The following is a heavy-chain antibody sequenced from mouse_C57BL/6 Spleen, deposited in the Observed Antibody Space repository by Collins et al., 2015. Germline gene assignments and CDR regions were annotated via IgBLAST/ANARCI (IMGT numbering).Heavy chain of an antibody. Sequence: QVQLQQSGAELVKPGASVRISCKASGYAFSNYWMNWVKQRPGKGLEWIGQIYPGDGDTNYNGKFKGKATLTADKSSSTAYMQVSSLTTEDSAIYYCARTGSSYYFDYWGQGTTLTVSS. J-gene: IGHJ2*01. V-gene: IGHV1-80*01. CDR2: IYPGDGDT. CDR1: GYAFSNYW. CDR3: ARTGSSYYFDY. D-gene: IGHD1-1*01.